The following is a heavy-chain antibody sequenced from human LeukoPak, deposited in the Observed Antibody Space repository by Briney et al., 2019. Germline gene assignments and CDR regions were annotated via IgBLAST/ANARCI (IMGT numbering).Heavy chain of an antibody. J-gene: IGHJ6*02. Sequence: SVTVSCKASGGTFSSYAISWVRQAPGQGLEWMGGIIPIFGTANYAQKFQGRVTITADESTSTAYMELSSLRSEDTAVYYCARDMTHYYYYYGMDVWGQGTTVTVSS. CDR1: GGTFSSYA. V-gene: IGHV1-69*13. CDR2: IIPIFGTA. CDR3: ARDMTHYYYYYGMDV. D-gene: IGHD2-21*02.